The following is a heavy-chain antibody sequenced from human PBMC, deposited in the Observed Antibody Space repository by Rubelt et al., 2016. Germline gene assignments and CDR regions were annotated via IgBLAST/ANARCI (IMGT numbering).Heavy chain of an antibody. J-gene: IGHJ4*02. D-gene: IGHD5-18*01. CDR3: ARQPVDTAMVKGPADY. CDR2: IYHSGST. V-gene: IGHV4-38-2*02. Sequence: QVQLQESGPGLVKPSETLSLTCTVSGYSISSGYYWGWIRQPPGKGLEWIGSIYHSGSTYYNPSLMVRVTISVYTSKNQFSLKLSSVTAADTAVYYCARQPVDTAMVKGPADYWGQGTLVTVSS. CDR1: GYSISSGYY.